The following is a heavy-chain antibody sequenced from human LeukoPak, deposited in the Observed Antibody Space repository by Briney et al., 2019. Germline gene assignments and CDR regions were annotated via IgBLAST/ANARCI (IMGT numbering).Heavy chain of an antibody. CDR2: ISNDGSST. D-gene: IGHD3-22*01. CDR3: ARDPYNYDRSGYKLDSYFDY. Sequence: GGSLRLSCATSGFTFTTFWMHWVRQAPGKGLVWVSRISNDGSSTNYADSVKGRFTISRDNAKNSLYLQMNSLRAEDTAVYYCARDPYNYDRSGYKLDSYFDYWGQGTLVTVSS. J-gene: IGHJ4*02. CDR1: GFTFTTFW. V-gene: IGHV3-74*01.